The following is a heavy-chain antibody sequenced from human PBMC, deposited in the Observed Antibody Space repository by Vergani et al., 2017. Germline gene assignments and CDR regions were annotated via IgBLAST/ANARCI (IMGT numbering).Heavy chain of an antibody. CDR1: GFTFSSYS. CDR2: ISSSSSYI. Sequence: EVQLVESGGGLVKPGGSLRLSSAASGFTFSSYSMNWVRQAPGKGLEWVSSISSSSSYIYYGDSVKGRFTISSDNAKSSLYLQMNSLRAEDTAVYYCARXRKITAADTGWFYPWGQGTLVTVSS. J-gene: IGHJ5*02. D-gene: IGHD6-13*01. V-gene: IGHV3-21*01. CDR3: ARXRKITAADTGWFYP.